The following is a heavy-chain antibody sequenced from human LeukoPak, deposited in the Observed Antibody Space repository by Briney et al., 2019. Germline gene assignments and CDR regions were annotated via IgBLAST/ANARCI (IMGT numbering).Heavy chain of an antibody. CDR3: ARFPIVVVPAAIWGRDYYYYGMDV. Sequence: SETLSLTCTVSGGSISSYYWSWIRQPPGKGLEWIGYIYYSGSTTYNPSLKSRVTISVDTSKNQFSLKLSSVTAADTAVYYCARFPIVVVPAAIWGRDYYYYGMDVWGQGTTVTVS. J-gene: IGHJ6*02. V-gene: IGHV4-59*01. CDR1: GGSISSYY. CDR2: IYYSGST. D-gene: IGHD2-2*02.